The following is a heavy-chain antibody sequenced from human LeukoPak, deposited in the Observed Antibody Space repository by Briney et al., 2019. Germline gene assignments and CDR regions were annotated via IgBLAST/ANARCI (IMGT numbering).Heavy chain of an antibody. CDR2: IYYSGST. V-gene: IGHV4-61*08. CDR1: GGSINSGGYY. D-gene: IGHD2-21*02. CDR3: ATVYCGGGSCSGFHH. J-gene: IGHJ1*01. Sequence: PSETLSLTCTVSGGSINSGGYYWSWIRQHPGKGLEWIGYIYYSGSTYYNPSLKSRVTISVDTSKNQFSLKLSSVTAADTAVYYCATVYCGGGSCSGFHHWGQGTLVTVSS.